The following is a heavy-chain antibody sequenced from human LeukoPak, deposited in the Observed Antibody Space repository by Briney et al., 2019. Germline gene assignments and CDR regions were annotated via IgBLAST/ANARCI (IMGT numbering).Heavy chain of an antibody. J-gene: IGHJ5*02. CDR2: INHTGDT. CDR3: ARVRGDSST. D-gene: IGHD3-3*01. V-gene: IGHV4-4*02. CDR1: GGSVTSTNW. Sequence: SETLSLTCGVSGGSVTSTNWWTWVRQPPGQGLEWIGEINHTGDTNYNPSFKSRVTISVDTSKNQFSLKLRSVTAADTAVYYCARVRGDSSTWGQGTLVTVSS.